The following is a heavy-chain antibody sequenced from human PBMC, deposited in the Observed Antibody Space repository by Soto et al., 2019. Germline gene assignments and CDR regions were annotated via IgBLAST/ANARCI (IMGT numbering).Heavy chain of an antibody. V-gene: IGHV3-9*01. CDR2: ISWNVGSI. CDR1: GFTFDDSA. D-gene: IGHD3-3*01. J-gene: IGHJ4*02. Sequence: EVQLVESGGGLVQPGRSLRLSCAASGFTFDDSAMHWVRQATGKGLEWVSGISWNVGSIAYADSVKGRFTISRDNAKNSLYLQMNSLKSEDTALYYCAKGVAGWYYFDYWGQGTLVTVSS. CDR3: AKGVAGWYYFDY.